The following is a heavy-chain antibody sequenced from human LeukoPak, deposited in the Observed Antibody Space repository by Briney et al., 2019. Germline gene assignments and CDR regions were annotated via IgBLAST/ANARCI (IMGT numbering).Heavy chain of an antibody. J-gene: IGHJ1*01. CDR3: ARGQQQLVALQH. D-gene: IGHD6-13*01. CDR1: GGSISSYY. CDR2: IYTSGST. V-gene: IGHV4-4*07. Sequence: SETLSLTCTVSGGSISSYYWSWTRQPAGKGLEWIGRIYTSGSTNYNPSLKSRVTMSVDTSKNQFSLKLSSVTAADTAVYYCARGQQQLVALQHWGQGTLVTVSS.